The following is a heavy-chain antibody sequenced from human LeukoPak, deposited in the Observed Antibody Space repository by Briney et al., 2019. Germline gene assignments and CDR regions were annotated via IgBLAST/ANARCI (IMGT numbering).Heavy chain of an antibody. J-gene: IGHJ6*03. CDR3: ARERNQLWFGESGYMDV. V-gene: IGHV3-74*01. D-gene: IGHD3-10*01. CDR2: INSDGINT. Sequence: GGSLRLSCAASGFTFSNYWMHWVRQAPGKGLVWVSRINSDGINTSYADSVKGRFTISRDNAKNTLNLQMNSLRAEDTAVYYCARERNQLWFGESGYMDVWGKGTTVTVSS. CDR1: GFTFSNYW.